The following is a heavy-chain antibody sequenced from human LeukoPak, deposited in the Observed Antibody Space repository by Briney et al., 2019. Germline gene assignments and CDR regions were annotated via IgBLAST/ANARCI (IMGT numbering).Heavy chain of an antibody. D-gene: IGHD5-12*01. J-gene: IGHJ6*02. CDR3: TTASRGSLFYYYYGMDV. CDR1: GFTFSNAW. Sequence: GGSLRLSCASSGFTFSNAWMSWVRQAPGKGLDWVGRIKSKTDGGATEYAAPVEGRLTISRDDSKNTLFLQMNSLKTEDTAVYYCTTASRGSLFYYYYGMDVWGQGTTVTVSS. V-gene: IGHV3-15*01. CDR2: IKSKTDGGAT.